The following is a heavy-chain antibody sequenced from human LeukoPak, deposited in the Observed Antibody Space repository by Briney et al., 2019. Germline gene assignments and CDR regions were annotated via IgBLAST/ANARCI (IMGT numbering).Heavy chain of an antibody. V-gene: IGHV3-30-3*01. CDR3: ARDGLEWLSYLFYFDY. CDR1: GFTFSSYA. Sequence: GGSLRLSCAASGFTFSSYAMPWVRQAPGKGLEWVAVISYDGSNKYYADSVKGRFTISRDNSKNTLYLQMNSLRAEDTAVYYCARDGLEWLSYLFYFDYWGQGTLVTVSS. J-gene: IGHJ4*02. D-gene: IGHD3-3*01. CDR2: ISYDGSNK.